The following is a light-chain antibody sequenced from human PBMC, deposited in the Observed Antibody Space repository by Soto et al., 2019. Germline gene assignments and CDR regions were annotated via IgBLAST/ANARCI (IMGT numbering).Light chain of an antibody. CDR2: WAS. V-gene: IGKV4-1*01. CDR3: QLGGT. CDR1: QSVLYSSNNKNY. J-gene: IGKJ1*01. Sequence: DIVMTQSPDSLAVSLGERATINCKSSQSVLYSSNNKNYLAWYQQKPGQPPKLLIYWASTRESGVPDRFSGSGSGTDFTLTISSLQAEDGAVYYCQLGGTFGQGTKVEIK.